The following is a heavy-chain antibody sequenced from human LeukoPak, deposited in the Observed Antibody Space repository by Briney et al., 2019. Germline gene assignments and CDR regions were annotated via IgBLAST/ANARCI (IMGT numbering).Heavy chain of an antibody. CDR2: IASDGSST. J-gene: IGHJ4*02. D-gene: IGHD4-23*01. CDR3: ARGRPHGNDY. Sequence: GGSLRLSCAASGFTFSSYWMNWVRQAPGKGLVWVSRIASDGSSTTYAGSVKGRFSISRDNAKNTLYLQMNSLRVEDTAVYYCARGRPHGNDYWGQETLVTVSS. CDR1: GFTFSSYW. V-gene: IGHV3-74*01.